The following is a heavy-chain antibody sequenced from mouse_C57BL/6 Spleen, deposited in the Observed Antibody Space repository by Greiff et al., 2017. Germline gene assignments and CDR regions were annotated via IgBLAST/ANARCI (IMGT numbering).Heavy chain of an antibody. CDR2: IDPSDSET. CDR3: ARRYSNYRGYFDV. CDR1: GYTFTSYW. J-gene: IGHJ1*03. V-gene: IGHV1-52*01. D-gene: IGHD2-5*01. Sequence: QVQLQQPGAELVGPGSSVKLSCKASGYTFTSYWMHWVKQRPIQGLEWIGNIDPSDSETHYTQKFKDKATLTVDKSSSTAYMQLSRLTSEDSAVYYCARRYSNYRGYFDVWGTGTTVTVSS.